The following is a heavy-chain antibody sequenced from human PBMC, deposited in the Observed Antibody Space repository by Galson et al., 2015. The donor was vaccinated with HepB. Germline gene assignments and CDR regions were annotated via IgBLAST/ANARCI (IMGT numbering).Heavy chain of an antibody. J-gene: IGHJ4*02. CDR3: ARWDDGPNYFDY. D-gene: IGHD1-26*01. CDR2: IWYDGSNK. V-gene: IGHV3-33*01. CDR1: GLTFSSYG. Sequence: SLRLSCAASGLTFSSYGMHWVRQAPGKGLEWVAVIWYDGSNKYYADSVKGRFTISRDNSKNTLYLQMNSLRAEDTAVYYCARWDDGPNYFDYWGQGTLVTVSS.